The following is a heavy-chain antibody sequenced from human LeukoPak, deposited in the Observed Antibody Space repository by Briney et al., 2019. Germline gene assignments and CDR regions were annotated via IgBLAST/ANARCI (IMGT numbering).Heavy chain of an antibody. CDR3: ASGYSGTYYYYMDV. D-gene: IGHD1-26*01. V-gene: IGHV3-74*01. Sequence: GGSLRLSCAASGFSFSSYWMRWVRHAPGKGLGWVSRINTEGSSTTYADSVKGRFTISRDNAKNTLYLQMDGLRAEDTAVYYCASGYSGTYYYYMDVWGKGATVTVSS. CDR1: GFSFSSYW. CDR2: INTEGSST. J-gene: IGHJ6*03.